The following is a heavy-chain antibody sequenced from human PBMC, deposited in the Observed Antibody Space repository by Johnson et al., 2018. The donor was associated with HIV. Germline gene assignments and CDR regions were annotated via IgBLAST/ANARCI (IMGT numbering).Heavy chain of an antibody. CDR2: ISYDGSNK. CDR3: AGAYCGGDCYFESADDAFAI. J-gene: IGHJ3*02. D-gene: IGHD2-21*02. V-gene: IGHV3-30-3*01. CDR1: GFTFSSYT. Sequence: QMLLVESGGGVVQPGRSLRLSCAASGFTFSSYTMHWVRQAPGKGLEWVAVISYDGSNKYYGDSVKGRFTISRDHSKNTLFLQMSSLRAEDTAVYYCAGAYCGGDCYFESADDAFAIWGQGTMVTVSS.